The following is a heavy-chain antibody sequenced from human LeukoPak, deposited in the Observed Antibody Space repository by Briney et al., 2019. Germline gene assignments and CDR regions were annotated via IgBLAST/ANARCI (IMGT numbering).Heavy chain of an antibody. J-gene: IGHJ6*03. D-gene: IGHD4-17*01. V-gene: IGHV5-51*01. CDR1: GYSFTSYW. CDR2: IYPGDSDT. CDR3: ARQGRDGDHYYYYYYMVV. Sequence: GESLQISCKGSGYSFTSYWIGWVRPMPGKGLEWMGIIYPGDSDTRYSPSFQGQVTISADKSISTAYLQWSSLKASDTAMYYCARQGRDGDHYYYYYYMVVWGKGTTVTVSS.